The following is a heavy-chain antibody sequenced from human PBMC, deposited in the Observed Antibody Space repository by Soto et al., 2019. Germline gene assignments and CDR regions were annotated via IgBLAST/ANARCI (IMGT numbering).Heavy chain of an antibody. CDR2: IYYSGST. J-gene: IGHJ4*02. Sequence: SETLSLTCTVSGGSISSGGYYWSWIRQHPGKGLEWIGYIYYSGSTYYNPSLKSRVTISVDTSKNQFSLKLSSVTAADTAVYYFARVMRDPPIWVDYWAQGTLVTVSS. CDR1: GGSISSGGYY. V-gene: IGHV4-31*03. D-gene: IGHD3-16*01. CDR3: ARVMRDPPIWVDY.